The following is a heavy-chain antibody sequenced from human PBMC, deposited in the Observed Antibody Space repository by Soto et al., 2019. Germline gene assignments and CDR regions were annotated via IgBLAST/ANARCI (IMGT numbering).Heavy chain of an antibody. V-gene: IGHV1-69*06. CDR3: ARNAGPRYSSGWYYFDY. Sequence: RASVKVSCKASGGTFSSYAISWVRQAPGQGLEWMGGIIPIFGTANYAQKFQGRVTITADKSTSTAYMELSSLRSEDTAVYYCARNAGPRYSSGWYYFDYWGQGTLVTVSS. D-gene: IGHD6-19*01. J-gene: IGHJ4*02. CDR1: GGTFSSYA. CDR2: IIPIFGTA.